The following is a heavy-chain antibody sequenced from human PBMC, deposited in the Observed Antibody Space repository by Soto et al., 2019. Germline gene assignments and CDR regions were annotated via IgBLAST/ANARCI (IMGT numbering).Heavy chain of an antibody. Sequence: PSETLSLTCTVSGGSISSGGYYWSWIRQHPGKGLEWIGYIYYSGSTYYNPSLKSRVTISVDTSKNQFSLKLSSVTAADTAVYYCARAHTMIVVGIDYWGQGTLVTVSS. CDR1: GGSISSGGYY. V-gene: IGHV4-31*03. D-gene: IGHD3-22*01. J-gene: IGHJ4*02. CDR2: IYYSGST. CDR3: ARAHTMIVVGIDY.